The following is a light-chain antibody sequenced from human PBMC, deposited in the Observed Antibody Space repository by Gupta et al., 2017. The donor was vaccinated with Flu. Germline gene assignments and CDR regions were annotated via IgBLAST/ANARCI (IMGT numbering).Light chain of an antibody. CDR2: LGS. CDR1: QSLLYSDGNNY. Sequence: DIVMTQSPFSLPVTPGEPASISCRSSQSLLYSDGNNYLDWYVQKPGQSPQLLIYLGSNRASGVPDRFSGSASGTDFTLKISRVEAEDVGVYYCRQALEALWTFGQGTKVEIK. J-gene: IGKJ1*01. V-gene: IGKV2-28*01. CDR3: RQALEALWT.